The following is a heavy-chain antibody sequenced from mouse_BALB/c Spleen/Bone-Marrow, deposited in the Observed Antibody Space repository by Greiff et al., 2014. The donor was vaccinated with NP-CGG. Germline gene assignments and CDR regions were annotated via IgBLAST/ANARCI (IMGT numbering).Heavy chain of an antibody. CDR3: ARSRDGYFDV. J-gene: IGHJ1*01. CDR2: IAPGSGST. CDR1: GYTFTSYW. Sequence: DLVKPGASVKLSCKASGYTFTSYWINWIKQRPGQGLEWIGRIAPGSGSTYYNEMFKGKATLTVDTSSSTAYIQPSRLSSEDSADYFCARSRDGYFDVWGAGTPVTVSA. V-gene: IGHV1S41*01.